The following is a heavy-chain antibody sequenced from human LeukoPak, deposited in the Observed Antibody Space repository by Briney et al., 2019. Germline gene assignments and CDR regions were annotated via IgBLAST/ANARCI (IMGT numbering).Heavy chain of an antibody. CDR1: GFTFSVYS. CDR3: AREFEVPAAAPDYYYYYYIDV. Sequence: GGSLRLSCAASGFTFSVYSMNWVRQAPGKGLEWVSYISSSSGTIYYADSVKGRVTISTDNVENSLHLHMNSLRVEDTAVYYCAREFEVPAAAPDYYYYYYIDVWGKGTTVTVSS. D-gene: IGHD2-2*01. V-gene: IGHV3-48*04. J-gene: IGHJ6*03. CDR2: ISSSSGTI.